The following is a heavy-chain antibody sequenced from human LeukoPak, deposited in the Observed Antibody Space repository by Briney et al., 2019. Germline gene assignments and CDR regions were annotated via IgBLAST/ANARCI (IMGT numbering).Heavy chain of an antibody. CDR1: GGSISSSSYY. D-gene: IGHD3-16*02. Sequence: PSETLSLTCTVSGGSISSSSYYWGWIRQPPGKGLEWIGSIYYSGSTYYNPSLKSRVTISVDTSKNQFSLKLSSVTAADTAVYYCARDRPPGYVWGSYPNYYMDVWGKGTTVTVSS. CDR3: ARDRPPGYVWGSYPNYYMDV. CDR2: IYYSGST. J-gene: IGHJ6*03. V-gene: IGHV4-39*07.